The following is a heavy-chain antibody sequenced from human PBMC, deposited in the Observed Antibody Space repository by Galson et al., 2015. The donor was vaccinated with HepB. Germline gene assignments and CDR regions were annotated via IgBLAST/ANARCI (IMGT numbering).Heavy chain of an antibody. V-gene: IGHV1-8*01. D-gene: IGHD6-19*01. Sequence: SVKVSCKASGYTFSSYDINWVRQATGQGLEWMGWMNPKSGNTGYAQKFQGRVTMTRNTSRSTAYMELSSLRSEDTAVYYCARGLISSSGFYYNYYGMHVWGQGTTATVSS. CDR3: ARGLISSSGFYYNYYGMHV. CDR2: MNPKSGNT. CDR1: GYTFSSYD. J-gene: IGHJ6*02.